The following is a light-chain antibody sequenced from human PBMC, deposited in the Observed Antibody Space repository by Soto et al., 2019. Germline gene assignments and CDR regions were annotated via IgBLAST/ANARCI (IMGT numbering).Light chain of an antibody. CDR1: QSVSSY. CDR3: QQRSNWVT. V-gene: IGKV3-11*01. CDR2: DAS. Sequence: EIVLTQSPATLSLSPGETATLSCRASQSVSSYLDWYQHKPGQAPRLLIYDASNRATGIPARFSGSGSGTDFTLTISSLEPEDFAVYSCQQRSNWVTFGQGTRLEIE. J-gene: IGKJ5*01.